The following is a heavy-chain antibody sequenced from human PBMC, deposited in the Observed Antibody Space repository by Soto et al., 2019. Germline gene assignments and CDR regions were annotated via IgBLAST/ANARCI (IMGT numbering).Heavy chain of an antibody. J-gene: IGHJ4*02. D-gene: IGHD3-10*01. CDR3: ARDSNSRGSGIYDY. CDR2: IIPILGIA. CDR1: GYTFTSYA. Sequence: ASVKVSCKASGYTFTSYAMHWVRQAPGQGLEWMGRIIPILGIANYAQKFQGRVTITADKSTSTAYMELSSLRSEDTAVYYCARDSNSRGSGIYDYWGQGTLVTVSS. V-gene: IGHV1-69*04.